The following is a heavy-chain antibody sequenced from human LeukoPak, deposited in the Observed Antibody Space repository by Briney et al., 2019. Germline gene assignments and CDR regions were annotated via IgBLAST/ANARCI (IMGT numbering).Heavy chain of an antibody. D-gene: IGHD1-26*01. J-gene: IGHJ4*02. CDR3: ARHGGAADY. V-gene: IGHV1-2*02. Sequence: ASVKVSCKASGYTFTVYYIHWVRQAPGQGLEWMGWINPNTDGTNYAQKFQGRVTMTRDASISTAYMELTRLRSDDTAVYYCARHGGAADYGGQGTLATVSS. CDR1: GYTFTVYY. CDR2: INPNTDGT.